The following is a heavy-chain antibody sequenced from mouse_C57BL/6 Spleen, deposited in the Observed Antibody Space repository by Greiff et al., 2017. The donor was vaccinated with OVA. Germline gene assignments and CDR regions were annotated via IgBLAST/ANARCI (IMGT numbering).Heavy chain of an antibody. CDR1: GFTFSSYA. J-gene: IGHJ2*01. D-gene: IGHD2-3*01. CDR3: ARAPDDGYYHFDY. CDR2: ISDGGSYT. Sequence: EVQLVESGGGLVKPGGSLKLSCAASGFTFSSYAMSWVRQTPEKRLEWVATISDGGSYTYYPDNVKGRFTISRDNAKNNLYLQMSHLKSEDTAMYYCARAPDDGYYHFDYWGQGTTLTVSS. V-gene: IGHV5-4*01.